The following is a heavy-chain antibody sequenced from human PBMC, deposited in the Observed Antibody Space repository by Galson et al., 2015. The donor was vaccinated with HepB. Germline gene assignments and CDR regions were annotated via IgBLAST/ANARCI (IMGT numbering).Heavy chain of an antibody. V-gene: IGHV4-34*01. J-gene: IGHJ4*02. CDR1: GGSFSGYY. Sequence: SETLSLTCAVYGGSFSGYYWSWIRQPPGKGLEWIGEINHSGSTNYNPSLKSRVTISVDTSKNQFSLKLSSVTAADTAVYYCAREGARKGNSFDYWGQGTLVTVSS. CDR2: INHSGST. D-gene: IGHD1-7*01. CDR3: AREGARKGNSFDY.